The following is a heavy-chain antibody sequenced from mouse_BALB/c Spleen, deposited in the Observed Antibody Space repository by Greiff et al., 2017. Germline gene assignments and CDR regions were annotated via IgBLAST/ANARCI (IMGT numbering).Heavy chain of an antibody. CDR2: IYPSDSYT. J-gene: IGHJ1*01. V-gene: IGHV1-69*02. D-gene: IGHD1-1*01. CDR1: GYTFTSYW. Sequence: QVQLQQPGAELVRPGASVKLSCKASGYTFTSYWINWVKQRPGQGLEWIGNIYPSDSYTNYNQKFKDKATLTVDKSSSTAYMQLSSPTSEDSAVYFCTRGTVYCGSRCGYCDVWGAGTRVTVSS. CDR3: TRGTVYCGSRCGYCDV.